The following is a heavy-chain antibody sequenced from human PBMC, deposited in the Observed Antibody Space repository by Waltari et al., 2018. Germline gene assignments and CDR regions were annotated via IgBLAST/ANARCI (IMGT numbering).Heavy chain of an antibody. V-gene: IGHV4-4*02. D-gene: IGHD3-3*01. CDR1: GDSISSSNW. CDR2: IYHSGST. J-gene: IGHJ4*02. Sequence: QVQLQESGPGLVKPSGTLSLTCAVSGDSISSSNWWSWVRQPPGKGLEWIGEIYHSGSTNYNPSLKSRVTISVDKSKNQFSLKLSSVTAADTAVYYCARWDHYDFWSGYHQYPVDYWGQGTLVTVSS. CDR3: ARWDHYDFWSGYHQYPVDY.